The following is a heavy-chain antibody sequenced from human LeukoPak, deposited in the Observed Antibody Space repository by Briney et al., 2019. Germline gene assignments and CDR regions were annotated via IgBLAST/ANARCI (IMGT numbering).Heavy chain of an antibody. J-gene: IGHJ4*02. CDR3: ARVKGGSGSFTFDY. D-gene: IGHD3-10*01. CDR1: GGSISSYY. Sequence: PSETLSLTCTVSGGSISSYYWSWIRQPPGKGLEWIGYIYYSGSTNYNPSLKSRVTISVDTSKNQFSLKLSSVTAADTAVYYCARVKGGSGSFTFDYWGQGTLVTVSS. CDR2: IYYSGST. V-gene: IGHV4-59*01.